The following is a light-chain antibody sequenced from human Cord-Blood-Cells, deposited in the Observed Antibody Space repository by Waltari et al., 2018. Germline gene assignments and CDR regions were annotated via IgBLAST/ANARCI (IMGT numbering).Light chain of an antibody. J-gene: IGKJ5*01. CDR3: QQSYSTPIT. CDR1: QSISSY. V-gene: IGKV1-39*01. Sequence: DIQITLSPSSLSASVGDRVTITRRASQSISSYSKWYQQKPGKAPTLLIYAAASLQSGVPSRFSGSGSGRNFTLTISSLQPEDYATYYCQQSYSTPITFGQGTQLEIK. CDR2: AAA.